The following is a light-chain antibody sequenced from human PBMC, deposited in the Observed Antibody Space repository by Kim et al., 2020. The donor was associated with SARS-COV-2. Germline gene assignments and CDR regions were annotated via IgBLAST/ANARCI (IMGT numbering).Light chain of an antibody. J-gene: IGKJ1*01. CDR3: QHYNGYPWT. V-gene: IGKV1-16*01. Sequence: DIQMTQSPSSLSASVGDRVTITCRASQDIGNHLVWFQQKPVKAPKSLIYAASSLQSGVPSRFSGSRFGTDFTLTISSLQPEDLGTYYCQHYNGYPWTFGQGTKVDIK. CDR1: QDIGNH. CDR2: AAS.